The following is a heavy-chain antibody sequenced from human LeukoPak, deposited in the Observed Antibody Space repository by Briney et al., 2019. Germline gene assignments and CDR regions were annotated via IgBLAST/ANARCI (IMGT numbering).Heavy chain of an antibody. CDR3: AKNLRYYDSIGYYDYFDY. CDR1: GFTFSSYG. D-gene: IGHD3-22*01. V-gene: IGHV3-33*06. Sequence: GRSLRLSCAASGFTFSSYGMHWVRQAPGKGLEWVAVIWYDGNNKYYADSVKGRFTISRDNSKSTLYLQMNSLREEDTAVYYCAKNLRYYDSIGYYDYFDYWGQGILVTVSS. J-gene: IGHJ4*02. CDR2: IWYDGNNK.